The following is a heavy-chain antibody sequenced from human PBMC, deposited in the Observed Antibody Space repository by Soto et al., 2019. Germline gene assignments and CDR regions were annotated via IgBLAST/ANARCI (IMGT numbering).Heavy chain of an antibody. CDR1: GFTFSSYE. D-gene: IGHD3-22*01. CDR2: ISSSGSTI. CDR3: ARAARITMIVNDAFDI. Sequence: GGSLRLSCAASGFTFSSYEMNWVRQAPGKGLEWVSYISSSGSTIYYADSVKGRFTISRDNAKNSLYPQMNSLRAEDTAVYYCARAARITMIVNDAFDIWGQGTMVTVSS. J-gene: IGHJ3*02. V-gene: IGHV3-48*03.